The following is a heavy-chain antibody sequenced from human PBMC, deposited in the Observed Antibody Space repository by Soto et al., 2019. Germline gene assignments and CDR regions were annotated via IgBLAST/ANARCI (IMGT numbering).Heavy chain of an antibody. J-gene: IGHJ6*02. D-gene: IGHD3-22*01. CDR1: GFTFSSYG. V-gene: IGHV3-30*18. Sequence: GSLRLSCAASGFTFSSYGMHWVRQAPGKGLEWVAVISYDGSNKYYADSVKGRFTISRDNSKNTLYLQMNSLRAEDTAVYYCAKGGLFMIATISGMDVWGQGTTVTVSS. CDR2: ISYDGSNK. CDR3: AKGGLFMIATISGMDV.